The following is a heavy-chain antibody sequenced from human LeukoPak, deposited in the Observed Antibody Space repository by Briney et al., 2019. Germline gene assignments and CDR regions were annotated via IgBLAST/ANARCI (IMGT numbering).Heavy chain of an antibody. V-gene: IGHV1-3*01. Sequence: GASVKVSCKASGYTFTTYSIHWVRQAPGQRLEWMGRINGGNDNTRYSQKLRGRVTITRDTSASTAYMELSSLRSEDTAVYYCARGIVVEPTANWFDPWGQGTLVTVSS. J-gene: IGHJ5*02. CDR1: GYTFTTYS. CDR2: INGGNDNT. CDR3: ARGIVVEPTANWFDP. D-gene: IGHD2-2*01.